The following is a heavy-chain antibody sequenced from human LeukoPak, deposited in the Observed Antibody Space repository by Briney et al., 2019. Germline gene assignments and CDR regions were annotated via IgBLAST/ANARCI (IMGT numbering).Heavy chain of an antibody. CDR2: ISYDGSNK. CDR1: GFTFSSYA. D-gene: IGHD4-17*01. CDR3: ARDEGIGDYDY. Sequence: GGTLRLSCAASGFTFSSYAMHWVRQAPGKGLEWVAVISYDGSNKYYADSVKGRFTISRDDSKNTLYLQMNSLRAEDTAVYYCARDEGIGDYDYWGQGTLVTVSS. V-gene: IGHV3-30-3*01. J-gene: IGHJ4*02.